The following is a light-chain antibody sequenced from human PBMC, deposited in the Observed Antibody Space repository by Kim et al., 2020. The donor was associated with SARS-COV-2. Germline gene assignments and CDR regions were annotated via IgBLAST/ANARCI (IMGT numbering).Light chain of an antibody. CDR1: QSITTY. CDR2: GAS. CDR3: QQSYTTPWT. Sequence: DIQMTQSPPSLSASVGDRVTITCRASQSITTYLNWYQQKPGKAPKLLIYGASNLQSGVPSRFSGSGSGTDFTLTINSLQPEDFATYYGQQSYTTPWTFGHGTKVDIK. V-gene: IGKV1-39*01. J-gene: IGKJ1*01.